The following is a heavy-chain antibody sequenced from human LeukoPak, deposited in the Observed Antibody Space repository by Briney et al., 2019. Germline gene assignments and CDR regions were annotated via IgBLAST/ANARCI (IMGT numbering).Heavy chain of an antibody. CDR2: INPNSGGT. Sequence: ASVKVSCKASGYTFTGDYMHWVRQAPGQGLEWMGWINPNSGGTNYAQKFQGWVTMTRDTSISTAYMELSRLRSDDTAVYYCARPSKLLYDFWSGDNEYYFDYWGQGTLVTVSS. V-gene: IGHV1-2*04. CDR1: GYTFTGDY. J-gene: IGHJ4*02. D-gene: IGHD3-3*01. CDR3: ARPSKLLYDFWSGDNEYYFDY.